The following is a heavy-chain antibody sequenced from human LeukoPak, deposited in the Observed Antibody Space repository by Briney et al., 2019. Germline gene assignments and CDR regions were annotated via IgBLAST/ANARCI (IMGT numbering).Heavy chain of an antibody. D-gene: IGHD3-9*01. CDR2: ISSSSSTI. Sequence: GGSLRLSCAASGFTFSSYSMNWVRQAPGKGLEWVSYISSSSSTIYYADSVKGRFTISRDNAKNSLYLQMNSLRAEDTAVYYCARDHYDILTGYPFVDYWGQGTLVTVSS. V-gene: IGHV3-48*01. J-gene: IGHJ4*02. CDR3: ARDHYDILTGYPFVDY. CDR1: GFTFSSYS.